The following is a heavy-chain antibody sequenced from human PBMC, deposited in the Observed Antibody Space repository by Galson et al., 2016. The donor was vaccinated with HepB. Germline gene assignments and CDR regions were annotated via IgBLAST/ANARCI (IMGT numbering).Heavy chain of an antibody. CDR1: EFTFSTYS. J-gene: IGHJ6*02. CDR2: ITSDGGYT. V-gene: IGHV3-21*01. Sequence: SLRLSCAASEFTFSTYSMNWVRQAPGKGLEWVSSITSDGGYTYYADSARGRFTISRDNAQNSLYLQMNSLRAEDTAVYYCARGPPPSYVMDVWGQGTTVTVSS. CDR3: ARGPPPSYVMDV.